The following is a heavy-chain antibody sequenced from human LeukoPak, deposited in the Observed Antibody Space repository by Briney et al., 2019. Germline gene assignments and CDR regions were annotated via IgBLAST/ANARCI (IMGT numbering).Heavy chain of an antibody. CDR3: ATGSIGSYYFYYMDV. D-gene: IGHD3-10*01. J-gene: IGHJ6*03. Sequence: GGSLRLSCAASGFSLSSYALTWVRQAPGKGLEWVSTISGSGGTTYYADSVKGRFTISRDDSKNTLYLQTNTLRVEDTAVYYCATGSIGSYYFYYMDVWGKGTTVTVSS. V-gene: IGHV3-23*01. CDR1: GFSLSSYA. CDR2: ISGSGGTT.